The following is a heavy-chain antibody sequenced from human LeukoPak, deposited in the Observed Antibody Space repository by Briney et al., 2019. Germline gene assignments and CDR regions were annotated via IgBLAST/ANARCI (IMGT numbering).Heavy chain of an antibody. J-gene: IGHJ4*02. D-gene: IGHD2-2*01. CDR2: IYYSGST. CDR1: GGSISSSSYY. Sequence: SETLSLTCTVSGGSISSSSYYWGWIRQPPGKGLEWIGSIYYSGSTYYNPSLKSRVTISVDTSKNQFSLKLSSVTAADTAVYYCARVGSSTNGEIDYWGQGTLVTVSS. CDR3: ARVGSSTNGEIDY. V-gene: IGHV4-39*07.